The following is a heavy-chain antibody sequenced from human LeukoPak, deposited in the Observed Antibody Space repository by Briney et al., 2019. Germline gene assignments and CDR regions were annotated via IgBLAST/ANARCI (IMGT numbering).Heavy chain of an antibody. CDR2: MNPNSGNT. CDR3: ARVRVAHTIWFGVLYPFDY. J-gene: IGHJ4*02. D-gene: IGHD3-10*01. Sequence: ASVKVSCKASGYTFTSYDINWVRQATGQGLEWMGWMNPNSGNTGYAQKFQGRVTMTRNTSISTAYMELSSLRSEDTAVYYCARVRVAHTIWFGVLYPFDYWGQGTLVTVSS. V-gene: IGHV1-8*01. CDR1: GYTFTSYD.